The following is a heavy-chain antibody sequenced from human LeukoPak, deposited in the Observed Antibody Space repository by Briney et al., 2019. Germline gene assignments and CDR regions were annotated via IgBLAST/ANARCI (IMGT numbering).Heavy chain of an antibody. CDR1: GYSISSSNW. CDR2: IYYSGST. CDR3: ARRGHRISTALDV. D-gene: IGHD2-2*01. V-gene: IGHV4-28*01. J-gene: IGHJ6*02. Sequence: SETLSLTCAVSGYSISSSNWWGWIRPPPGKGLEWIGYIYYSGSTYYNPSLKSRVTMSVDTSKNQFSLKLSSVTAVDTAVYYCARRGHRISTALDVWGQGTTVTVSS.